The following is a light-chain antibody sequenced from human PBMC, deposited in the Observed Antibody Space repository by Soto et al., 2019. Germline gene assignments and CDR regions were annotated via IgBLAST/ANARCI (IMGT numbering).Light chain of an antibody. J-gene: IGLJ2*01. CDR3: SSYTSSSTLLV. Sequence: QSALTQPASVSGSPGQSITSSCSGTSSDVGGYNFVSWYQHHPGKAPKLMIYEVSNRPSGVSNRFSGSKSGNTASLTISGLQAEDEADYYCSSYTSSSTLLVFGGGTKLTVL. CDR1: SSDVGGYNF. V-gene: IGLV2-14*01. CDR2: EVS.